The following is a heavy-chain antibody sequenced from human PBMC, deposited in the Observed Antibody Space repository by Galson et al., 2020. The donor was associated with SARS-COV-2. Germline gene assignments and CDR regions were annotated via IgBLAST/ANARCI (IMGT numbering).Heavy chain of an antibody. CDR2: ISSSSSYI. V-gene: IGHV3-21*01. J-gene: IGHJ6*03. CDR1: GFTYSRYS. D-gene: IGHD3-10*01. Sequence: NSGGSLRLSCAASGFTYSRYSMNWVRQAPGKGLEWVSSISSSSSYIYHADSVKGRFTISRDNAKNSLYLQMNSLRAEDTAVYYGARVSGVPMDVWAKGPRSPSP. CDR3: ARVSGVPMDV.